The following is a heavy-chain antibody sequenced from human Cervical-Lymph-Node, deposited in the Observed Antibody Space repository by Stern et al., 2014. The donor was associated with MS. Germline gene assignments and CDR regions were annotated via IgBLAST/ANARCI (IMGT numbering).Heavy chain of an antibody. Sequence: VQLVESGAAVKKPGASMTISCKTSEDTFSRDAIHWVRQAPGQSLEWMGYIYGGSGKTKYSQMFQDRVTFTRDTSANTVYLDLSSLRYEDTALYWCARGYNNGWYLDFWGQGTLVTVSS. CDR1: EDTFSRDA. D-gene: IGHD6-19*01. J-gene: IGHJ4*02. CDR2: IYGGSGKT. V-gene: IGHV1-3*01. CDR3: ARGYNNGWYLDF.